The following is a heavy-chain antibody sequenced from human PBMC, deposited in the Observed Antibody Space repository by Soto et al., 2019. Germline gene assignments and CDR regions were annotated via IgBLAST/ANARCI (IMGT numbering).Heavy chain of an antibody. Sequence: QVQLQQWGAGLLKPSDNLSLTFAVYGGSFSVYYWIWMRQQPGKGLEWNGEIKHSGSTNYNPSLKSRDTISVETSKTQFSLNRSSVTAADTAMDYCARLRRSGYSGYYMDDCGKGTTVTVS. V-gene: IGHV4-34*01. CDR3: ARLRRSGYSGYYMDD. CDR1: GGSFSVYY. CDR2: IKHSGST. D-gene: IGHD5-12*01. J-gene: IGHJ6*03.